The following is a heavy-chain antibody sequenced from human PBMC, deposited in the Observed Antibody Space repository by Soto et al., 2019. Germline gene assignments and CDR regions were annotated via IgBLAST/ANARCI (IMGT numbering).Heavy chain of an antibody. Sequence: GGSLRLSCAASGFTFSSYGMHWVRQAPGKGLEWVAVIWYDGSNKYYADSVKGRFTISRDNSKNTLYLQMNSLRAEDTAVYYCARDRPLQWLVRYFDYWGQGTLVTVSS. J-gene: IGHJ4*02. CDR2: IWYDGSNK. V-gene: IGHV3-33*01. CDR3: ARDRPLQWLVRYFDY. D-gene: IGHD6-19*01. CDR1: GFTFSSYG.